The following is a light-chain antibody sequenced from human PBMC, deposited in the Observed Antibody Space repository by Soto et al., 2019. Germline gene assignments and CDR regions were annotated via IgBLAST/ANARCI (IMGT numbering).Light chain of an antibody. V-gene: IGKV4-1*01. Sequence: DIVMTQSPDSLAVSLGERATINCKSSPSVLYSSNNKNYLAWYQQKPGQPPKLLIYSASTRESGVPDRFSGSGSGADFTRTISSLQAEDVAVYFCQQYYSTPQDTFGQGTKLEIK. J-gene: IGKJ2*01. CDR2: SAS. CDR3: QQYYSTPQDT. CDR1: PSVLYSSNNKNY.